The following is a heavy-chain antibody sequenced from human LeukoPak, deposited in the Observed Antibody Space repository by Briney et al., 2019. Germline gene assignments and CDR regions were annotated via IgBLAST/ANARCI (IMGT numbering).Heavy chain of an antibody. Sequence: PSEALSLTCTVSGGSITSDSWTWVRQPPGKGLEWIGYISHSGRTSSSPSLKSRVTMSVDPSKKQVSPKLTSVTAADAAVYYCATYDSATHTLNYWGQGTLVSVSS. CDR2: ISHSGRT. J-gene: IGHJ4*02. CDR1: GGSITSDS. D-gene: IGHD3-22*01. V-gene: IGHV4-59*01. CDR3: ATYDSATHTLNY.